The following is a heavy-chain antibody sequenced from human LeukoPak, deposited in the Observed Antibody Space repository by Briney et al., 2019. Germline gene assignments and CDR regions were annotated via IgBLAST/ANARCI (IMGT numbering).Heavy chain of an antibody. CDR3: ARTGLDCTNGVCYPLLPFDY. J-gene: IGHJ4*02. D-gene: IGHD2-8*01. CDR2: MNPNSGNT. CDR1: GYTFTSYD. V-gene: IGHV1-8*01. Sequence: GASVKVSCKASGYTFTSYDINWVRQATGQRLEWMGWMNPNSGNTGYAQKFQGRVTMTRNTSINTAYMELSSLRSEDTAVYYCARTGLDCTNGVCYPLLPFDYWGQGTLVTVSS.